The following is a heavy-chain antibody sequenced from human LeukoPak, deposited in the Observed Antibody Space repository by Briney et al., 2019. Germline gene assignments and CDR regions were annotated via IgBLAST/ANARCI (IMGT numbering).Heavy chain of an antibody. V-gene: IGHV3-21*01. J-gene: IGHJ4*02. CDR1: GFSFGSNW. CDR2: ISSSGSYI. CDR3: ARDHYCSGGSCPIDY. D-gene: IGHD2-15*01. Sequence: GGSLRLSCAASGFSFGSNWMTWVRQAPGKGLEWVSSISSSGSYIYYADSVKGRFTISRDNAKNSLYLQMNSLRAEDTAVYYCARDHYCSGGSCPIDYWGQGTLVTVSS.